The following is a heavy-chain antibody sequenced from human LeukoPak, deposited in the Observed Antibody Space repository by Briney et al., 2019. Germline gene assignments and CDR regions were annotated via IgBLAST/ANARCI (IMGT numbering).Heavy chain of an antibody. CDR1: GYTFTTYG. CDR3: ARDGLPACSGGSCQDAFDI. D-gene: IGHD2-15*01. Sequence: GASVKVSCKASGYTFTTYGISWVRQAPGQGLEWMGIINPSGGSTSYAQKFQGRVTMTRDTSTSTVYMELSSLRSEDTAVYYCARDGLPACSGGSCQDAFDIWGQGTMVTVSS. J-gene: IGHJ3*02. V-gene: IGHV1-46*01. CDR2: INPSGGST.